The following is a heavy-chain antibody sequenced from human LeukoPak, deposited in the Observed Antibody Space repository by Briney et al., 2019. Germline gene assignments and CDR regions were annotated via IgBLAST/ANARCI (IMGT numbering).Heavy chain of an antibody. CDR2: IFCSGTT. D-gene: IGHD4-23*01. V-gene: IGHV4-59*01. CDR1: SVSLTNYY. CDR3: ARVGGGGAWFDF. Sequence: SETLSLTCTVSSVSLTNYYWRWIRQPPGKGLEWIGYIFCSGTTNYNPSLKNRVTISVDTSKNQLSLKMTYVTAADTAVYYCARVGGGGAWFDFWGQGTLVTVSS. J-gene: IGHJ4*02.